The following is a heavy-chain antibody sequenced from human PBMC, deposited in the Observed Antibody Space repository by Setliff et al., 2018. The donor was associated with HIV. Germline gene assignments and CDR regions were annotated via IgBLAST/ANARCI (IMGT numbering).Heavy chain of an antibody. J-gene: IGHJ4*02. CDR1: GFTFSSCA. CDR3: AKDRSGSYSFARD. Sequence: PGGSLRLSCAASGFTFSSCAMSWVRQAPGKGLEWVLVISGSSGSTIYYADSVKGRFTVSRDNAKNSLYLQMNSLRAEDTAVYYCAKDRSGSYSFARDWGQGTLVTVSS. V-gene: IGHV3-23*01. CDR2: ISGSSGSTI. D-gene: IGHD1-26*01.